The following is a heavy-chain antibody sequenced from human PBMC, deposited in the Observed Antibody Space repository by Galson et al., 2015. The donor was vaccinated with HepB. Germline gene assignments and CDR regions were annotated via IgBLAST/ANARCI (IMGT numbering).Heavy chain of an antibody. CDR1: GGTFSSYA. J-gene: IGHJ6*02. D-gene: IGHD3-3*01. V-gene: IGHV1-69*13. CDR3: AINTRYDFWSGYSDKGYYYYYGMDV. Sequence: SVKVSCKASGGTFSSYAISWVRQAPGQGLEWMGGIIPIFGTANYAQKFQGRVTITADESTSTAYMELSSLRSEDTAVYYCAINTRYDFWSGYSDKGYYYYYGMDVWGQGTTVTVSS. CDR2: IIPIFGTA.